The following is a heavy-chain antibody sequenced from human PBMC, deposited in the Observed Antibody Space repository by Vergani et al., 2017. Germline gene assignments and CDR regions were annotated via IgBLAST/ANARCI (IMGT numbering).Heavy chain of an antibody. V-gene: IGHV3-21*01. J-gene: IGHJ5*02. CDR2: ISGNNDDV. Sequence: EVQMVESGGGLVKPGGSLRLSCVASGFTFSHYSMNWVRQAPGKGLEWVSSISGNNDDVYYADSVKGRFTISRENANNSLYLDMSSLRAEDTALYYCSSRVSAGGGLDTWGQGTLVTVS. D-gene: IGHD2-15*01. CDR3: SSRVSAGGGLDT. CDR1: GFTFSHYS.